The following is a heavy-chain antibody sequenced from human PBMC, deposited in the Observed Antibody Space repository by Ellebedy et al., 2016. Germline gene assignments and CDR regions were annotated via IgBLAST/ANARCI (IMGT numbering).Heavy chain of an antibody. J-gene: IGHJ6*03. V-gene: IGHV3-20*01. CDR1: GFTFDDYG. D-gene: IGHD2-21*01. CDR3: AREEGYCGGDCYMDV. Sequence: GGSLRLXXAASGFTFDDYGMSWVRQAPGKGLEWVSGINWNGGSTGYADSVKGRFTISRDNAKNSLYLQMNSLRAEDTAWYHCAREEGYCGGDCYMDVWGKGTTVTVSS. CDR2: INWNGGST.